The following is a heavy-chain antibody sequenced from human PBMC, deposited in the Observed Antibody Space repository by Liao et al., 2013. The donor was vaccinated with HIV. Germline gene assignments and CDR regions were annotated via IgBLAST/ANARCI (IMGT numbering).Heavy chain of an antibody. Sequence: QLQLQESGPGLVKPSQTLSLTCTVSGGSISSGDYYWSWIRQPPGKGLEWIGYIYYSGSTYYNPSLKSRVTISLDTSKNQFSLKLSSVTAADTAVYYCARGGYGDYVYFQHWGQGTLVTVSS. J-gene: IGHJ1*01. CDR1: GGSISSGDYY. CDR3: ARGGYGDYVYFQH. V-gene: IGHV4-30-4*08. D-gene: IGHD4-17*01. CDR2: IYYSGST.